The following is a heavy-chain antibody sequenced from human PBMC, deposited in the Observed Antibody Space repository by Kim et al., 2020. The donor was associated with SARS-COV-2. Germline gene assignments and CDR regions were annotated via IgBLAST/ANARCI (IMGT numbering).Heavy chain of an antibody. J-gene: IGHJ4*02. V-gene: IGHV4-30-2*05. CDR3: ARVNAVTGPIDF. Sequence: HHNPSLKSPVAMSVDTSRNQFSLRVNSVTGADTAVYFCARVNAVTGPIDFWGQGTLVTVSS. D-gene: IGHD4-4*01.